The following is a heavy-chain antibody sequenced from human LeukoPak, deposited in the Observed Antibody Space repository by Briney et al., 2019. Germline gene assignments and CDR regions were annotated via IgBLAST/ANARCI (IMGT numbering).Heavy chain of an antibody. CDR3: ARSLAAGYYFDY. CDR1: GGSFSGYY. D-gene: IGHD6-13*01. CDR2: INHSGST. V-gene: IGHV4-34*01. J-gene: IGHJ4*02. Sequence: SETLSLACAVYGGSFSGYYWSWIRQPPGKGLEWIGEINHSGSTNYNPSLKSRVTISVDTSKNQFSLKLSSVTAADTAVYYCARSLAAGYYFDYWGQGTLVTVSS.